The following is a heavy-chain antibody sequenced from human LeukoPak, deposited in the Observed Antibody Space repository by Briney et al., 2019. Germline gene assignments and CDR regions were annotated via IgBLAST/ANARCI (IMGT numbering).Heavy chain of an antibody. CDR2: ISVSGGST. D-gene: IGHD4/OR15-4a*01. V-gene: IGHV3-23*01. Sequence: PGGSLRLSCAASGFTFANYAMSWVRQAPGKGLEWVSIISVSGGSTYYADSVKGRFTISRDNSKNTLYLQMNSLRAEDTAVYYCAKDPDGLWSWGQGTLVTVSS. J-gene: IGHJ5*02. CDR1: GFTFANYA. CDR3: AKDPDGLWS.